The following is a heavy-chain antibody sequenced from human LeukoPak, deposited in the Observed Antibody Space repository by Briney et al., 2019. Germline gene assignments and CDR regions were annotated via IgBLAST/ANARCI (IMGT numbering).Heavy chain of an antibody. D-gene: IGHD3-22*01. V-gene: IGHV1-2*02. Sequence: ASVKVSCKASGYTFTGYYMHWVRQAPGQGLEWMGLINPNSGGTNYAQKFQGRVTMTRDTSISTAYMELSRLRSDDTAVYYCARRRGGDSSGYYFAFDIWGQGTMVTVSS. J-gene: IGHJ3*02. CDR2: INPNSGGT. CDR3: ARRRGGDSSGYYFAFDI. CDR1: GYTFTGYY.